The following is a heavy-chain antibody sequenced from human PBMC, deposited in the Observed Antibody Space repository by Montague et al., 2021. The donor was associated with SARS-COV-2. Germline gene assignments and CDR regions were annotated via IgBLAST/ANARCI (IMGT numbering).Heavy chain of an antibody. D-gene: IGHD1-1*01. CDR3: ARHSVSEDGTFFRSYFDP. V-gene: IGHV4-59*08. CDR2: IFYNGYT. J-gene: IGHJ5*02. Sequence: SETLSPTCTVSGGTVRVYYWNWIRQTPGKGLEWIGYIFYNGYTKYNPSLESRVTLSVDTPGNQFFLSLRSVTASDTATYFCARHSVSEDGTFFRSYFDPWGQGAQVIVSS. CDR1: GGTVRVYY.